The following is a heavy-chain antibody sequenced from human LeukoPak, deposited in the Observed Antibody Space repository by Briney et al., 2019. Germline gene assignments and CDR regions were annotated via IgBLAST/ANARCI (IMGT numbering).Heavy chain of an antibody. V-gene: IGHV3-23*01. CDR2: ISGSGGST. D-gene: IGHD3-10*01. CDR1: GFTFSSYA. Sequence: GGSLRLSCAASGFTFSSYAMRWVRQAPGKGLEWVSAISGSGGSTYYADSVKGRFTISRDNSKNTLYLQMNSLRAEDTAVYYCARARYYGSESYRHYYYMDVWRKGTTVPVPS. J-gene: IGHJ6*03. CDR3: ARARYYGSESYRHYYYMDV.